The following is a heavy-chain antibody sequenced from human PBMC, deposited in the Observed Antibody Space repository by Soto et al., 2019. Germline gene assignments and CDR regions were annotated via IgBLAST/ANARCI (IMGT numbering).Heavy chain of an antibody. J-gene: IGHJ4*02. CDR2: ISYDGSNK. CDR3: ARDLEMDTISPGDY. D-gene: IGHD5-18*01. CDR1: GFTFRNYA. V-gene: IGHV3-30-3*01. Sequence: GGSLSLSCVASGFTFRNYAMHWARQAPGKGLERVAVISYDGSNKYYADSVKGRFTISRDNSKNTLYLQMNSLKPEDMAVYYCARDLEMDTISPGDYWGQGTLVTVFS.